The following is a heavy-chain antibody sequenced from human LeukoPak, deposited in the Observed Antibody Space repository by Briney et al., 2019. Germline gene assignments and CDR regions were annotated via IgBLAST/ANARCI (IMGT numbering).Heavy chain of an antibody. CDR1: GLAFRNYW. V-gene: IGHV3-7*01. CDR3: ATFSGAHHKTFDS. CDR2: IKQDGSDK. D-gene: IGHD1-14*01. J-gene: IGHJ4*02. Sequence: GGSLRLSCAASGLAFRNYWMSWVRQAPGKGLEWVANIKQDGSDKFYVDSVNGRFTISRDNAKNSLYLQMNTLRAEDTAIYYCATFSGAHHKTFDSWGQGTLVTVSS.